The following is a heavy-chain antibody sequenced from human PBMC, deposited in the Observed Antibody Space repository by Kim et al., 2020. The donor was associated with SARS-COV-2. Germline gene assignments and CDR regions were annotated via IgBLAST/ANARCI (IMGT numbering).Heavy chain of an antibody. Sequence: GGSLRLSCAASGFTFSSYWMSWVRQAPGKGLEWVANIKQDGSEKYYVDSVKGRFTISRDNAKNSLYLQMNSLRAEETAVYYCARDRVGGVIVSSYYFDYWGQGTLVTVSS. V-gene: IGHV3-7*01. D-gene: IGHD3-16*02. J-gene: IGHJ4*02. CDR2: IKQDGSEK. CDR3: ARDRVGGVIVSSYYFDY. CDR1: GFTFSSYW.